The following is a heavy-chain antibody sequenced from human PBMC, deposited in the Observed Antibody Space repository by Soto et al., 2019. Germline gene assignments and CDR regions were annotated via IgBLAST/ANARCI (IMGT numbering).Heavy chain of an antibody. J-gene: IGHJ6*03. V-gene: IGHV4-31*03. CDR1: GGSISSGGYY. CDR2: IYYSGST. D-gene: IGHD3-16*02. CDR3: ARGGLTPDYIWGSYRRLRGMDV. Sequence: SETLSLTCTVSGGSISSGGYYWSWIRQHPGKGLEWIGYIYYSGSTYYNPSLKSRVTISVDTSKNQFSLKLSSVTAADTAVYYCARGGLTPDYIWGSYRRLRGMDVWGKGTTVTVSS.